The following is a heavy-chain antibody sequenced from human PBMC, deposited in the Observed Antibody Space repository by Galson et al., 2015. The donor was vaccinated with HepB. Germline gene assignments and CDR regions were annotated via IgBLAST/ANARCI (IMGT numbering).Heavy chain of an antibody. V-gene: IGHV3-23*01. D-gene: IGHD3-3*01. CDR2: LSASGVDT. CDR3: TKRDLVFGVVIY. Sequence: APGQGLEWVSVLSASGVDTYYADSGKGRFTISRDNSKNTVYLQMNSLRAEDTALYYCTKRDLVFGVVIYWGQGTLVTVSS. J-gene: IGHJ4*02.